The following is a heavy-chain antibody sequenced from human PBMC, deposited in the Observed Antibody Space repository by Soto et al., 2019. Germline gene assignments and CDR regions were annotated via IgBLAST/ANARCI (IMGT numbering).Heavy chain of an antibody. CDR3: ARGAAFDI. J-gene: IGHJ3*02. V-gene: IGHV1-8*01. Sequence: GASVKVSCKASGYTFTSNDINWVRQATGQVLECMVWMNPKSGSAGNXXKFQGRVXXTRNSAISTGXMDLSXLRSEDTAVYYCARGAAFDIWRQGTMVTVS. CDR2: MNPKSGSA. CDR1: GYTFTSND.